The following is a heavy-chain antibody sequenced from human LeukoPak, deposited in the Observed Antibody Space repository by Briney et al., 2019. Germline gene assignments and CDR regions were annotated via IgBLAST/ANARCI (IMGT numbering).Heavy chain of an antibody. D-gene: IGHD4-11*01. V-gene: IGHV3-48*01. Sequence: GGSLRLSCAASGFTFSSYSMNWVRQAPGKGLEWVSYISSSSSTIYYADSVKGRFTISRDNAKNSLYLQMNSLRAEDTAVYYCARGGTMTTVTTNWFDPWGQGTLVTVSS. CDR3: ARGGTMTTVTTNWFDP. CDR1: GFTFSSYS. J-gene: IGHJ5*02. CDR2: ISSSSSTI.